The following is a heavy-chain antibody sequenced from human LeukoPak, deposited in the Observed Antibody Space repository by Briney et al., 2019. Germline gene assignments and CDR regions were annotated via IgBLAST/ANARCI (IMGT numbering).Heavy chain of an antibody. CDR1: GGSISSGGYS. CDR3: ARGRKGGYSSSWLYWYFDL. D-gene: IGHD6-13*01. J-gene: IGHJ2*01. V-gene: IGHV4-30-2*01. CDR2: IYDSGST. Sequence: PSETLSLTCAVSGGSISSGGYSWSWIRQPPGKGLEWIVYIYDSGSTYYNPSLKSRVTISVDRSKNQFSLKLSSVTAADTAVYYCARGRKGGYSSSWLYWYFDLWGRGTLVTVSS.